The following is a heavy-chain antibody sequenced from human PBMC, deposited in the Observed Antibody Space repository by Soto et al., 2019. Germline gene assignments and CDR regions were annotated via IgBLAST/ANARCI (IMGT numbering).Heavy chain of an antibody. CDR2: IIPIFGTA. Sequence: QVQLVQSGAEVKKPGSSVKVSCKASGGTFSSYAISWVRQAPGQGLEWMGGIIPIFGTANYAQKFQVRVMIHAKQCTSTECRAVSSLRAEDAGVCYWPRDQEDVLAPPALAGRNWFDPWGQGPLVTVSS. V-gene: IGHV1-69*12. J-gene: IGHJ5*02. CDR3: PRDQEDVLAPPALAGRNWFDP. D-gene: IGHD3-3*02. CDR1: GGTFSSYA.